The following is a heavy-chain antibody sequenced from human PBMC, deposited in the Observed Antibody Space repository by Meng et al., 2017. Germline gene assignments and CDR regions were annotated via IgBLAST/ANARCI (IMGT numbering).Heavy chain of an antibody. CDR3: ARGLLLTYYYDSSGYNIGRVAFDI. CDR1: GGSISSYY. CDR2: IYYSGST. D-gene: IGHD3-22*01. J-gene: IGHJ3*02. V-gene: IGHV4-59*01. Sequence: SETLSLTCTVSGGSISSYYWSWIRQPPGKGLEWIGYIYYSGSTNYNPSLKSRVTISVDTSKNQFSLKLSSVTAADTAVYYCARGLLLTYYYDSSGYNIGRVAFDIWGQGTMVTVSS.